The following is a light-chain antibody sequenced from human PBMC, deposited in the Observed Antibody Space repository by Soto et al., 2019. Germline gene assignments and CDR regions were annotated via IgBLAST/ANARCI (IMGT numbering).Light chain of an antibody. J-gene: IGLJ2*01. CDR2: DVS. CDR3: SSYTSSSTVV. V-gene: IGLV2-14*01. Sequence: QSALTQPASVSGSPGQSITISCTGTSSDVGGYNYVSWYQQHPGKAPKLMIYDVSNRPSGVSNRFSGSKSGNTASRTISGHQAEDEADHYCSSYTSSSTVVFGGGTQLTLL. CDR1: SSDVGGYNY.